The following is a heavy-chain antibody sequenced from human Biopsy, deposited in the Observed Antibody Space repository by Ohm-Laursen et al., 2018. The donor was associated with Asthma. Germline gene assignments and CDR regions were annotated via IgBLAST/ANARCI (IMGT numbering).Heavy chain of an antibody. V-gene: IGHV3-30*03. Sequence: SLRLSCAASGFMFRSFGMHWVRQAPGKGLEWVAVISYDGNHKFYEDSVKGRFTISRDNAKNLLFLQMNSLRAEDTAVYYCARTFHFWSPYHAEHYQLWGQGTLVTVSS. CDR2: ISYDGNHK. CDR3: ARTFHFWSPYHAEHYQL. D-gene: IGHD3-3*01. CDR1: GFMFRSFG. J-gene: IGHJ1*01.